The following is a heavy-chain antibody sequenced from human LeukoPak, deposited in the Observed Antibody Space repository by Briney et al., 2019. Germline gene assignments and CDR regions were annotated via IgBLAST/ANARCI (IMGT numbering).Heavy chain of an antibody. Sequence: QSGGSLRLSCAASGFTFDDYAMHWVRQAPGKGLEWVSGISWNSGSIGYADSVKGRFTISRDNAKNSLYLQMNSLRAEDTALYYCAKDIRRLGELSCDAFDIWGQGTMVTVSS. D-gene: IGHD3-16*02. CDR1: GFTFDDYA. V-gene: IGHV3-9*01. J-gene: IGHJ3*02. CDR3: AKDIRRLGELSCDAFDI. CDR2: ISWNSGSI.